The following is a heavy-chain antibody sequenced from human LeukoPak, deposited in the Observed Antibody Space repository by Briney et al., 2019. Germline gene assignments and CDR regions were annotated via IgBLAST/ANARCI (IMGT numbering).Heavy chain of an antibody. CDR1: GFTFSNYW. CDR3: AKNKGWELPAELDS. D-gene: IGHD2-15*01. CDR2: IREDGSEK. V-gene: IGHV3-7*01. J-gene: IGHJ4*02. Sequence: GGSLRLSCAASGFTFSNYWMSWVRQAPGKGLEWVANIREDGSEKYYVDSVKGRFTISRDDAQTSVYLQLSSLRPEDTAVYYCAKNKGWELPAELDSWGQGALVIVSS.